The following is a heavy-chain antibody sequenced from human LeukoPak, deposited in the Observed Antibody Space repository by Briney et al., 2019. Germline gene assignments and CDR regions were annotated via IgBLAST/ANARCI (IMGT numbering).Heavy chain of an antibody. V-gene: IGHV3-30*18. J-gene: IGHJ3*02. CDR3: AKPKYSGSYYTGDAFDI. CDR1: GFTFSSYS. CDR2: ISYDGSNK. D-gene: IGHD1-26*01. Sequence: GGSLRLSCAASGFTFSSYSMNWVRQAPGKGLEWVAVISYDGSNKYYADSVKGRFTISRDNSKNTLYLQMNSLRAEDTAVYYCAKPKYSGSYYTGDAFDIWGQGTMVTVSS.